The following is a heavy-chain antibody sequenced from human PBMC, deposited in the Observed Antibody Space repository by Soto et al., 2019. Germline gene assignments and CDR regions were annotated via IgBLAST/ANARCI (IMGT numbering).Heavy chain of an antibody. J-gene: IGHJ3*02. CDR1: GYTFINYY. D-gene: IGHD6-19*01. CDR3: AREKWLVRRNDPFDI. CDR2: INHNGGST. Sequence: QVQLVQSGAEVKKPGASVKVSCKASGYTFINYYMHWVRQAPGQGLEWMGIINHNGGSTTYAQKFHGIVTLTRDTSTNTVNMELSSLRSEDTAVYYCAREKWLVRRNDPFDIWGQGTMVTVSS. V-gene: IGHV1-46*01.